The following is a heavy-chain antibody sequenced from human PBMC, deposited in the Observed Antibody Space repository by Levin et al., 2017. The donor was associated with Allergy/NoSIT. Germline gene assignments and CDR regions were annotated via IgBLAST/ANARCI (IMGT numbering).Heavy chain of an antibody. CDR2: ISSSSTYT. V-gene: IGHV3-11*03. CDR3: ARLRLLTSDFDY. CDR1: GFTFSDYY. D-gene: IGHD3-9*01. J-gene: IGHJ4*02. Sequence: LSLTCAASGFTFSDYYMTWIRQAPGKGLEWLSYISSSSTYTNYADSMKGRFTISRDNAKNSLYLQMNTLRAEDTAVYYCARLRLLTSDFDYWGQGTLVTVSS.